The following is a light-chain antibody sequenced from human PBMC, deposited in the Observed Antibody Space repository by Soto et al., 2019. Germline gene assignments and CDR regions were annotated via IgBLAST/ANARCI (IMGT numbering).Light chain of an antibody. CDR3: QQYERPPFA. CDR1: QSVSSRS. V-gene: IGKV3-20*01. J-gene: IGKJ2*01. Sequence: EIVLTQSPGTLSLSPGERATLSCRASQSVSSRSLAWYQQKPGQAPRLLISGASSRAADIPDRFSGSGSGTDFTLTINRLEPEDFALYFCQQYERPPFAFGQGTRLEI. CDR2: GAS.